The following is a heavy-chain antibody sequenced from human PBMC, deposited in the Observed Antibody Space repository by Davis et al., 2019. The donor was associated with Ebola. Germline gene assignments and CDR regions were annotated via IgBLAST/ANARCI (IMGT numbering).Heavy chain of an antibody. D-gene: IGHD4-17*01. J-gene: IGHJ4*02. CDR1: GFTFSSYG. Sequence: GGSLRLSCAASGFTFSSYGMHWVRQAPGKGLEWVAVISYDGSNKYYADSVKGRFTISRDNSKNTLYLQMNSLRAEDTAVYYCAKDLGPVTTFFYFDYWGQGTLVTVSS. CDR2: ISYDGSNK. CDR3: AKDLGPVTTFFYFDY. V-gene: IGHV3-30*18.